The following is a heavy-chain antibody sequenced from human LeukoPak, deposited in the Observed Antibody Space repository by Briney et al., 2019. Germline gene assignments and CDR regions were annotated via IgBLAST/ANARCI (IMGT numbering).Heavy chain of an antibody. V-gene: IGHV4-59*01. J-gene: IGHJ6*04. CDR2: IYYSGST. Sequence: SETLSLTCTVSGGSISNYYWSWMRQPPGKGLEWIGYIYYSGSTNYNPSLKSRVTISVDTSKNQFSLKLSSVTAADTAVYYCARDLIAVAGTSSDYYYYGMDVWGKGTTVTVSS. D-gene: IGHD6-19*01. CDR1: GGSISNYY. CDR3: ARDLIAVAGTSSDYYYYGMDV.